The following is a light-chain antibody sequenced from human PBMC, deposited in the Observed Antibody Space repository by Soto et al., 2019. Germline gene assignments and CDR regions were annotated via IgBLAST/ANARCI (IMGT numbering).Light chain of an antibody. CDR3: QQYTDWPLT. Sequence: VMTQSPASLSVSPGERARLSCRVSQSVTSNYLAWYQQKPGQAPRLIIYGISSRATGVPGRFSGSVSGTDFNLTISRLEPEDFAVYYCQQYTDWPLTFGQGTKVDIK. J-gene: IGKJ1*01. CDR2: GIS. CDR1: QSVTSNY. V-gene: IGKV3-20*01.